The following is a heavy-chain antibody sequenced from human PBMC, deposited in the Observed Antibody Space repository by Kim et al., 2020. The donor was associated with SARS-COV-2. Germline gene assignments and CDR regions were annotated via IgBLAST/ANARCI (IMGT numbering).Heavy chain of an antibody. V-gene: IGHV1-24*01. D-gene: IGHD6-13*01. CDR2: FDPEDGET. CDR1: GYTLTELS. CDR3: ATSPSIAAASWFDP. J-gene: IGHJ5*02. Sequence: ASVKVSCKVSGYTLTELSMHWVRQAPGKGLVWMGGFDPEDGETIYAQKFQGRVTMTEDTSTDTAYMELSSLRSEDTAVYYCATSPSIAAASWFDPWGQGTLVTVSS.